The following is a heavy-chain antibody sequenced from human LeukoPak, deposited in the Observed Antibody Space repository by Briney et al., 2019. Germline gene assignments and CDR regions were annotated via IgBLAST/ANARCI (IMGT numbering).Heavy chain of an antibody. CDR3: ARVRKAMVHGHHFDY. CDR2: INPSGGST. J-gene: IGHJ4*02. D-gene: IGHD3-10*01. CDR1: GDTFTSYY. Sequence: ASVKVSCKASGDTFTSYYMRWVRQAPGQGLEWMGIINPSGGSTSYAQKFQGRVTMTRDTSTRTVYMELSSLRSEDTAVYYCARVRKAMVHGHHFDYWAREPWSPSPQ. V-gene: IGHV1-46*01.